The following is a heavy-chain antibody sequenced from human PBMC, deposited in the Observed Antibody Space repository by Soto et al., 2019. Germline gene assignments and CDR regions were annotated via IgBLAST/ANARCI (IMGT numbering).Heavy chain of an antibody. V-gene: IGHV3-48*01. J-gene: IGHJ6*03. Sequence: GGSLRLSCAASGFTFSSYSMNWVRQAPGKGLEWVSYISSSSSTIYYADSVKGRFTISRDNAKNSLYLQMNSLRAEDTAVYYCARDTARPYYYYMDVWGKGTTVTVSS. CDR2: ISSSSSTI. CDR3: ARDTARPYYYYMDV. D-gene: IGHD5-18*01. CDR1: GFTFSSYS.